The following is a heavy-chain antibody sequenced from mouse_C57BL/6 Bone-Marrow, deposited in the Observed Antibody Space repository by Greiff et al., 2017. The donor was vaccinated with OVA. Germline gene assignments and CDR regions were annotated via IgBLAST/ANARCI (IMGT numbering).Heavy chain of an antibody. D-gene: IGHD1-3*01. J-gene: IGHJ3*01. Sequence: EVKLVESGGDLVKPGGSLKLSCAASGFTFSSYGMSWVRQTPDKRLEWVATISSGGSYTYYPDSVKGRFPISRDNAKNTLYLQMSSLKSEDTAMYYCARHKGFAYWGQGTLVTVSA. CDR3: ARHKGFAY. CDR1: GFTFSSYG. CDR2: ISSGGSYT. V-gene: IGHV5-6*02.